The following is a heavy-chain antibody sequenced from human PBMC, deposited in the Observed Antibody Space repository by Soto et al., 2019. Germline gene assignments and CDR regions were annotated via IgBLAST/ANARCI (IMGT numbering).Heavy chain of an antibody. V-gene: IGHV1-69*14. J-gene: IGHJ4*02. D-gene: IGHD3-10*01. CDR1: GGTFSSYA. Sequence: QVQLVQSGAEVKKPGSSVKVSCKASGGTFSSYAISWVRQAPGQGLEWMGGIIPIFGTANYAQKFQGRVTITADKATSTAYMGLGSLRSEDTAVYYCARVLLLWFGVGGFDYWGQGTLVTVSS. CDR2: IIPIFGTA. CDR3: ARVLLLWFGVGGFDY.